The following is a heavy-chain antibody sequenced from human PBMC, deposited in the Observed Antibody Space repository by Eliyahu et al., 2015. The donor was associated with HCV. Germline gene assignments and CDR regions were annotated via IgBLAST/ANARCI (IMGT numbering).Heavy chain of an antibody. CDR1: GYTLSRYA. CDR3: ARDMTTVTTFEWYFDY. V-gene: IGHV1-3*01. J-gene: IGHJ4*02. CDR2: IMPGNGDT. Sequence: QVQFVQSGAEVKKPGASVKVSCEASGYTLSRYALHWVRQAPGQRLEWMGWIMPGNGDTRYSQTFQGRVTFSRGASASTVYMELSGLRLEDTAVYFCARDMTTVTTFEWYFDYWGQGTLVTVSS. D-gene: IGHD4-17*01.